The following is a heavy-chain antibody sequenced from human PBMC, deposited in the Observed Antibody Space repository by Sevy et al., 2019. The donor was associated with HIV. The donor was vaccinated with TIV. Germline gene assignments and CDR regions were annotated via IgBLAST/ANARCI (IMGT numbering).Heavy chain of an antibody. D-gene: IGHD3-3*01. CDR2: ISYDGSNK. Sequence: GGSLRLSCAASGFTFSSYGMHWVRQAPGKGLEWVAVISYDGSNKYYATSVKGRFTISRDNSKNPLYLQMNSLRAEDTAVYYCAKSDDFWSGYYTYFDYWGQGTLVTVSS. CDR1: GFTFSSYG. CDR3: AKSDDFWSGYYTYFDY. V-gene: IGHV3-30*18. J-gene: IGHJ4*02.